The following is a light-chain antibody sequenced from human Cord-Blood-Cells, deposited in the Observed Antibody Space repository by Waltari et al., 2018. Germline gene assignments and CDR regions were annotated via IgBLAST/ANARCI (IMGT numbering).Light chain of an antibody. Sequence: QSVLTQPPSASGTPGQRVTISCSGSSSNIGSTTVNWYQQLPGTAPKLLIYSNNPRPSWVPDRFSGSKSGTSASLAISGLQSEDEADYYCAAWDDSLNGPVFGGGTKLTVL. V-gene: IGLV1-44*01. CDR2: SNN. CDR3: AAWDDSLNGPV. J-gene: IGLJ3*02. CDR1: SSNIGSTT.